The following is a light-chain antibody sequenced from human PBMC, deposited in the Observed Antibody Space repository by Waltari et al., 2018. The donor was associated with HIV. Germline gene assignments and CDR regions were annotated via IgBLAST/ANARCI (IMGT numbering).Light chain of an antibody. CDR1: NSDVGGYWY. CDR3: SSYTATTAIL. V-gene: IGLV2-14*01. Sequence: QSVLTQPASVSGSPGQSITISCTGTNSDVGGYWYVSWYQQHPGKAPKLLIYEVTHRPSGISSRFSGSKSGNTASMTISGLQAEDEADYYCSSYTATTAILFGGGTKVTVL. J-gene: IGLJ3*02. CDR2: EVT.